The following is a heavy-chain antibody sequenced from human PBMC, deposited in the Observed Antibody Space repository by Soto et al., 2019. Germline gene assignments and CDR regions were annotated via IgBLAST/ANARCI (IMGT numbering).Heavy chain of an antibody. CDR1: GYTFTSYD. V-gene: IGHV1-8*01. CDR2: MNPNSGNT. CDR3: ARAREYYYGMDV. Sequence: QVQLVQSGAEVKKPGASVKVSCKASGYTFTSYDSNWVRQATGQGLEWMGWMNPNSGNTGYAQKFQGRVTMTRNTSISTAYLELSSLRSEDTAVYYCARAREYYYGMDVWGQGTTVTVSS. J-gene: IGHJ6*02.